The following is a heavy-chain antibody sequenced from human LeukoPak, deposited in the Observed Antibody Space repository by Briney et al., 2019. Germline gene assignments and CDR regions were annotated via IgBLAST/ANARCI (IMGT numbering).Heavy chain of an antibody. CDR3: AKSGASPPGNWLDS. V-gene: IGHV1-3*01. Sequence: ASVKVSCKASGYTFINYGIHWVRQAPGQRLEWMGWINAGNGNTKYSRKFQGRLTITRDTSATTAYMDLNSLRSEDTAMYYCAKSGASPPGNWLDSWGQGTLVTVSS. CDR1: GYTFINYG. J-gene: IGHJ5*01. CDR2: INAGNGNT. D-gene: IGHD1-26*01.